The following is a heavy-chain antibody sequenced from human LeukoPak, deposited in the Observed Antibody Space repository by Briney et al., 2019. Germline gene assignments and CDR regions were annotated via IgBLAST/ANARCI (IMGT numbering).Heavy chain of an antibody. Sequence: SETLSLTCTVSGASIRTGLYYWSWIRQSPGKGLEWIGYIYYSGDTYYNPSLEGRLTISVDTSKNQFSPKLSSVTAADTAVYYCARLTTVTMMFDYWGQGTLVTVSS. D-gene: IGHD4-17*01. J-gene: IGHJ4*02. CDR2: IYYSGDT. CDR1: GASIRTGLYY. V-gene: IGHV4-30-4*08. CDR3: ARLTTVTMMFDY.